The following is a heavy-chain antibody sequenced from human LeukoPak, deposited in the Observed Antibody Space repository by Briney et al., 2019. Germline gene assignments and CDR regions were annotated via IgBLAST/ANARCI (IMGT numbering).Heavy chain of an antibody. J-gene: IGHJ5*02. Sequence: ASVKVSCKASGYTFTGYYMHWVRQAPGQGLEWMGRINPNSGGTNYAQKFQGRTTMTRDTSISTAYMELSRLRSDDTAVYYCARIRGGSTSAAFDPWGQGTLVTVSS. CDR2: INPNSGGT. D-gene: IGHD2-2*01. CDR3: ARIRGGSTSAAFDP. CDR1: GYTFTGYY. V-gene: IGHV1-2*06.